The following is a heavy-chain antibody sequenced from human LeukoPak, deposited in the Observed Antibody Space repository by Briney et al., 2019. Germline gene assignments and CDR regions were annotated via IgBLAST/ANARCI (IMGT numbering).Heavy chain of an antibody. J-gene: IGHJ4*02. D-gene: IGHD2-15*01. V-gene: IGHV3-23*01. CDR1: GFTFSSLG. CDR2: ITGDGGST. CDR3: ASRDVCSGGTCYGIAY. Sequence: PGGSLRLSCAASGFTFSSLGMQWVRQAPGKGLEWVSHITGDGGSTDYADSVKGRFTISRDNSKNTLYLQMNILRAEDTAVYYCASRDVCSGGTCYGIAYWGQGTLVTVSS.